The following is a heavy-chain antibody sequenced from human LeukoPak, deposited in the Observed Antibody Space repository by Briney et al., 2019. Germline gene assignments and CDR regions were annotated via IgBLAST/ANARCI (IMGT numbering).Heavy chain of an antibody. CDR1: GYTFTGYY. CDR2: INPISGGT. J-gene: IGHJ4*02. CDR3: ARDLGRRDTATMS. V-gene: IGHV1-2*06. Sequence: ASVKVSCKASGYTFTGYYMHWVRQAPGQGLEWMGRINPISGGTNYAQKFQGRVTMTRDTPISTASMELSRLRSEDTAAYYCARDLGRRDTATMSWGRRTLVSVSS. D-gene: IGHD5-18*01.